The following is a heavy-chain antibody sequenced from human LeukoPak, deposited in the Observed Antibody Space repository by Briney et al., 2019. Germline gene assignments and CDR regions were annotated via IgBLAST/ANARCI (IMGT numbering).Heavy chain of an antibody. J-gene: IGHJ3*01. CDR3: ARAFSTTRVGFDV. D-gene: IGHD1-1*01. Sequence: PSETLSLTCTVSGASISSTIYYWGWVRQPPGKGLEWIGAIYYSGSTYYNPSLKSRITISIDTSKNQFSLKLSSVTAADTAVYSCARAFSTTRVGFDVWGQGTMVTVSS. CDR1: GASISSTIYY. V-gene: IGHV4-39*07. CDR2: IYYSGST.